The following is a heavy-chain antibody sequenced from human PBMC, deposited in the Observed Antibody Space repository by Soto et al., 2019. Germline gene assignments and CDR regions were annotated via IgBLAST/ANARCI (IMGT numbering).Heavy chain of an antibody. D-gene: IGHD2-2*01. CDR1: GYPFTHYG. CDR3: ARDPMGRGGISTLYYYYYVMDV. V-gene: IGHV1-2*04. Sequence: WASVKVSCKSSGYPFTHYGITWVRQAPGQGLEWMGWINPNSGGTNYAQKFQGWVTMTRDTSISTAYMELSRLRSDDTAVYYCARDPMGRGGISTLYYYYYVMDVCGQGTTVTVSS. J-gene: IGHJ6*02. CDR2: INPNSGGT.